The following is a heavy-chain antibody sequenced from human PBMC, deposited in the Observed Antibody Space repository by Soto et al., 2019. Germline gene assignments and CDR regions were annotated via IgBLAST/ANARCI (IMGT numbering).Heavy chain of an antibody. V-gene: IGHV3-33*08. CDR2: LGFDGGGR. J-gene: IGHJ6*02. Sequence: VQLLESGGGLVQPGGSLRLSCAASGFTFSSYAMSWVRQTPGKGLEWVAVLGFDGGGRYYADSVKGRFTISRDNSKKMLYLQMDSLRVEDTALYYCAREPVGPDYAMDVWGQGTTVTVSS. D-gene: IGHD1-26*01. CDR3: AREPVGPDYAMDV. CDR1: GFTFSSYA.